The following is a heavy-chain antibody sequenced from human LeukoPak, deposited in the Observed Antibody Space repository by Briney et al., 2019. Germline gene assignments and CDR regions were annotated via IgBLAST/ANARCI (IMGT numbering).Heavy chain of an antibody. Sequence: SETLSLTCAVYGGSFSGYYWSRIRQPPGKGLEWIGEINHSGSTNYNPSLKSRVTISVDTSKNQFSLKLSSVTAADTAVYYCARDTVAGLYFDYWGQGTLVTVSS. V-gene: IGHV4-34*01. CDR2: INHSGST. CDR3: ARDTVAGLYFDY. CDR1: GGSFSGYY. D-gene: IGHD6-19*01. J-gene: IGHJ4*02.